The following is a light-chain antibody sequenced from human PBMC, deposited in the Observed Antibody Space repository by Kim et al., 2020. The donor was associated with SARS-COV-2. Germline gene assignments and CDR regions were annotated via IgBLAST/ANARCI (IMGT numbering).Light chain of an antibody. V-gene: IGKV3-15*01. CDR2: GAS. CDR3: QQYNNWPPYT. Sequence: VSPGERATLSCRASQSVSSNLAWYQQKPGQAPRLLIYGASNRATGIPARFSGSGSGTEFTLTISSLQSEDFAVYYCQQYNNWPPYTFGQGTKLEI. CDR1: QSVSSN. J-gene: IGKJ2*01.